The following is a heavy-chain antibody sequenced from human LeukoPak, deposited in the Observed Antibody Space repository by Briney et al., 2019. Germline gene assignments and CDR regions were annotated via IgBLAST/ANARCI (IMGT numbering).Heavy chain of an antibody. V-gene: IGHV4-39*07. CDR3: ARVAKYYYSYMDV. Sequence: PSETLSLTCTVSGGSISSSSYYWGWIRQPPGKGLEWIGSIYYSGSTYYNPSLKSRVTISVDTSKNQFSLKLSSVTAADTAVYFCARVAKYYYSYMDVWGKGTTVTVSS. CDR2: IYYSGST. CDR1: GGSISSSSYY. J-gene: IGHJ6*03.